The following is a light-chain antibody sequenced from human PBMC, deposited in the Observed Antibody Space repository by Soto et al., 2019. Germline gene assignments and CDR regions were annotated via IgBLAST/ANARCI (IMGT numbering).Light chain of an antibody. J-gene: IGKJ4*01. V-gene: IGKV3D-15*01. CDR2: GAS. CDR1: QSVSDN. Sequence: EIVMTQSPVTLSVSPGERATLSCRAGQSVSDNLAWYQQKPGQAPRLLIYGASTRATGIPARFSGSGSGTEFTLTISSLQSEDFAVYYCQQYNNWPLTFGGGTQVENK. CDR3: QQYNNWPLT.